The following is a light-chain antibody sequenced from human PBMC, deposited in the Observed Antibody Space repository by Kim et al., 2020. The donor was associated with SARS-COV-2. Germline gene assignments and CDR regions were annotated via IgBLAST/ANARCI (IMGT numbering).Light chain of an antibody. J-gene: IGKJ4*01. V-gene: IGKV3-20*01. CDR2: GAS. CDR3: QQYGSSPPLT. CDR1: QTVTNRY. Sequence: EIVLTQSPDTLSVSPGERVTLSCRASQTVTNRYLAWYQQKPGQAPKLLIFGASDRATGIPARFRGSGSGTDFSLTISSLEPEDFAVYYCQQYGSSPPLTFGGGTKVDIK.